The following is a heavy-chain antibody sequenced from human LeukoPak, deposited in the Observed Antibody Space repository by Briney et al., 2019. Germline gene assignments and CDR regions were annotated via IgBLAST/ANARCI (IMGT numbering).Heavy chain of an antibody. Sequence: SETLPLTCTVSGGSISSYYWSWIRQPPGKGLEWIGYIYYSGSTNYNPSLKSRVTISVDTSKNQFSLKLSSVTAADTAVFYCARVAYSGYDYRGYFDYWGQGTLVTVSS. V-gene: IGHV4-59*12. J-gene: IGHJ4*02. CDR3: ARVAYSGYDYRGYFDY. CDR1: GGSISSYY. CDR2: IYYSGST. D-gene: IGHD5-12*01.